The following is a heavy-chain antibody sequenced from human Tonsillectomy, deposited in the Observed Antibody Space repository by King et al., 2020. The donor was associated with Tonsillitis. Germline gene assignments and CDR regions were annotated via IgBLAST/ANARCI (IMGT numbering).Heavy chain of an antibody. Sequence: QLQESGPGLVKPSETLSLTCTVSGGSISSYYWSWIRQPPGKGLEWIGYIYYSGSTNYNPSLKSRVTISVDTSKNQFSLKLSSVTAADTAVYYCARGRAGLDGDYVNYFDYWGQGTLVTVSS. CDR2: IYYSGST. D-gene: IGHD4-17*01. J-gene: IGHJ4*02. V-gene: IGHV4-59*01. CDR3: ARGRAGLDGDYVNYFDY. CDR1: GGSISSYY.